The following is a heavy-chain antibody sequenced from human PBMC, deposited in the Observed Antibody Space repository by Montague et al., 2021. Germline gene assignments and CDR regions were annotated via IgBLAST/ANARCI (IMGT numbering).Heavy chain of an antibody. CDR1: GYTFNDYH. CDR3: ARSDIRRYSGSSSAY. J-gene: IGHJ4*02. V-gene: IGHV1-2*02. CDR2: IFPNSGVT. Sequence: SVKVSCKASGYTFNDYHISWVRQASGQRLQWLGWIFPNSGVTNYAPTFRGRATMTTDTSTRTAYMELGSLTYDDTAIYYCARSDIRRYSGSSSAYWGQGTLVSVSS. D-gene: IGHD1-26*01.